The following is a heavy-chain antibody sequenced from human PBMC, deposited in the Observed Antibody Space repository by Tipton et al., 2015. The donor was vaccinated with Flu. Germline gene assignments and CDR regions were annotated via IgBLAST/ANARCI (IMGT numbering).Heavy chain of an antibody. D-gene: IGHD2-15*01. Sequence: GSLRLSCAASGFTFSSYWMHWVRQAPGKGLVWVSRINSDGSTTSYADSVKGRFTISRDNAKNTLYLQMNSLRAEDTAVYYCASGGGFDCSGGSCNVWLKKFDYWGQGTLVTVSS. CDR2: INSDGSTT. J-gene: IGHJ4*02. CDR3: ASGGGFDCSGGSCNVWLKKFDY. V-gene: IGHV3-74*01. CDR1: GFTFSSYW.